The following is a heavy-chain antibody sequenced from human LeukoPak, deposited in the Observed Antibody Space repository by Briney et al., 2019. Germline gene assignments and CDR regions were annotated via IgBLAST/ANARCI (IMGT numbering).Heavy chain of an antibody. Sequence: PSETLSLTCTVSGGSISSYYWSWIRQPPGKGLEWIGYIYTSGSTNYNPSLKSRVTISVDTSKNQFSLKLSSVTAADTAVYYCARHSGGSSSWLDYWGQGTLVTVSS. D-gene: IGHD6-13*01. V-gene: IGHV4-4*09. CDR1: GGSISSYY. CDR2: IYTSGST. CDR3: ARHSGGSSSWLDY. J-gene: IGHJ4*02.